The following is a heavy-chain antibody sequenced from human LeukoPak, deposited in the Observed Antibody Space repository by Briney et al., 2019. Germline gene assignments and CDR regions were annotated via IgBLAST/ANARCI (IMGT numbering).Heavy chain of an antibody. CDR2: IFWDDDK. CDR1: GFSLYTTGVG. CDR3: ARSKRLGLWFGELDVFDI. Sequence: SGPTLVNPTQTLTLTCTFSGFSLYTTGVGVGWIRQPPGKALEWLALIFWDDDKRYSPSLKSRLTITKDTSKNQVVLTMTNMDPVDTDTYYCARSKRLGLWFGELDVFDIWGQGTMVTVSS. J-gene: IGHJ3*02. D-gene: IGHD3-10*01. V-gene: IGHV2-5*02.